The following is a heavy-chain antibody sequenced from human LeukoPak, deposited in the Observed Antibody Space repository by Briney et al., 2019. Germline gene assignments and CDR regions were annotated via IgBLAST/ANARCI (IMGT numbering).Heavy chain of an antibody. D-gene: IGHD1-26*01. CDR1: GFTFSKYA. J-gene: IGHJ4*02. Sequence: GGSLRLSCSASGFTFSKYAMHWVRQAPGKGLEYVSGINDNGGRTHYGDSVKGRFSISRDNSKNTLHLQMSTLRAEDTALYYCVKDVGGSYAFDYWGQGILVTVAS. V-gene: IGHV3-64D*09. CDR3: VKDVGGSYAFDY. CDR2: INDNGGRT.